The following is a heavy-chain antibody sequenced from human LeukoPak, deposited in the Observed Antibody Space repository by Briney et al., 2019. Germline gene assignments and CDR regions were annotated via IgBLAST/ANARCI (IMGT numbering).Heavy chain of an antibody. D-gene: IGHD5-18*01. CDR3: ARVTIQLWLRGYFDY. Sequence: SETLSLTCTVPGCSISSGDYYSSWFRQPPGKGLEWIGYIYYSGSTYYNPSLHSRLTISVDTSKSRFSLKLSSVTAADTAVYYCARVTIQLWLRGYFDYWGQGTLVTVSS. CDR2: IYYSGST. J-gene: IGHJ4*02. V-gene: IGHV4-30-4*01. CDR1: GCSISSGDYY.